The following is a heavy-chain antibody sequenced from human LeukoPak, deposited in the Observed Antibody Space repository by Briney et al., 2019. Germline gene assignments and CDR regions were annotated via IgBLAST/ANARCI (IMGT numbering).Heavy chain of an antibody. J-gene: IGHJ4*02. D-gene: IGHD2-2*01. CDR1: GFTFGDYA. CDR2: IRSKAYGGTT. CDR3: TRAPGYCSSTSCQGDGYYFDY. Sequence: GGSLRLSCTASGFTFGDYAMSWVRQAPGKGLEWVGFIRSKAYGGTTEYAASVKGRFTISRDDSKSIAYLQMNSLKTEDTAAYYCTRAPGYCSSTSCQGDGYYFDYWGQGTLVTVSS. V-gene: IGHV3-49*04.